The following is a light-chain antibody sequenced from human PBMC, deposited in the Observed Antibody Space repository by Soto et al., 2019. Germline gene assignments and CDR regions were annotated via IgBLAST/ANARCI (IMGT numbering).Light chain of an antibody. V-gene: IGKV1-5*01. CDR1: QSISSW. Sequence: DIQMTQSPSTLSASVGDRVTITCRASQSISSWLGWYQQKPGKAPKLLIYDASSLESGVPSRFSGSGSGTEFTLPISCLQPDDFATYYCQQYNSYPLTFGGGTKVEIK. CDR3: QQYNSYPLT. J-gene: IGKJ4*01. CDR2: DAS.